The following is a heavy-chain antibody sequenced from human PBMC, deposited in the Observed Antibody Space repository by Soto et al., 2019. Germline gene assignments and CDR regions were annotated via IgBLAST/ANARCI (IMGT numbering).Heavy chain of an antibody. D-gene: IGHD5-12*01. CDR3: ARDKKRYSGYDPFDY. J-gene: IGHJ4*02. CDR2: ISSSSSYI. Sequence: GGSLRLSCAASGFTFSSYSMNWVRQAPGKGLEWVSSISSSSSYIYYADSVKGRFTISRDNAKNSLYLQMNSLRAEDTAVYYCARDKKRYSGYDPFDYWGQGTLVTVSS. V-gene: IGHV3-21*01. CDR1: GFTFSSYS.